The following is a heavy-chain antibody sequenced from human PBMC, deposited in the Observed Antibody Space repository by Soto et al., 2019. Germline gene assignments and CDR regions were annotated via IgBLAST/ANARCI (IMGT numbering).Heavy chain of an antibody. D-gene: IGHD5-12*01. J-gene: IGHJ4*02. Sequence: SETLSLTCTVSGGSISSGDYYWSWIRQPPGKGLEWIGYIYYSGSTYYNPSLKSRVTISVDTSKNQFSLKLSSVTAADTAVYYCARERVATSHFDYWGQGTLVTVSS. CDR2: IYYSGST. CDR1: GGSISSGDYY. V-gene: IGHV4-30-4*01. CDR3: ARERVATSHFDY.